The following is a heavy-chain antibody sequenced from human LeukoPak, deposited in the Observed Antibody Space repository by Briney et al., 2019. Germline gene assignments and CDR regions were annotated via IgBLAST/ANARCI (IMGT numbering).Heavy chain of an antibody. J-gene: IGHJ4*02. CDR1: GGSFSGYY. V-gene: IGHV4-34*01. Sequence: SETLSLTCAVYGGSFSGYYWSWIRQPPGKGLEWIGEINHSGSTYYNPSLKSRVTISVDTSKNQFSLKLSSVTAADTAVYYCARGGGSSGYYTDYWGQGTLVTVSS. D-gene: IGHD3-22*01. CDR3: ARGGGSSGYYTDY. CDR2: INHSGST.